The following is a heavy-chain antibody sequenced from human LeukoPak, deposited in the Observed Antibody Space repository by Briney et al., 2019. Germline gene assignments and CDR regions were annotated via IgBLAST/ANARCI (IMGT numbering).Heavy chain of an antibody. D-gene: IGHD1-7*01. V-gene: IGHV4-39*01. CDR1: GGSISSSSYY. Sequence: SETLSLTCIVSGGSISSSSYYWGWVRQPPGTGLEWIGSIYYSGSTYYNPSLKSRVTISVDTSKNQFSLKLSSVTAADTAVYYCARREAGTSHFDYWGQGTLVTVSS. J-gene: IGHJ4*02. CDR2: IYYSGST. CDR3: ARREAGTSHFDY.